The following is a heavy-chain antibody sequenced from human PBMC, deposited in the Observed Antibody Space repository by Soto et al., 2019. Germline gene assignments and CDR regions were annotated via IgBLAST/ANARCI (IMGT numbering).Heavy chain of an antibody. CDR3: ARRYGYYFDY. CDR1: GGSISSYY. Sequence: SETLSLTCTVSGGSISSYYWSWIRQPPGKGLEWIGYIYYSGSTNYNPSLKSRVTISVDTSKNQLSLKLSSVTAADTAVYYCARRYGYYFDYWTQGTLVTVSS. CDR2: IYYSGST. V-gene: IGHV4-59*08. D-gene: IGHD4-17*01. J-gene: IGHJ4*02.